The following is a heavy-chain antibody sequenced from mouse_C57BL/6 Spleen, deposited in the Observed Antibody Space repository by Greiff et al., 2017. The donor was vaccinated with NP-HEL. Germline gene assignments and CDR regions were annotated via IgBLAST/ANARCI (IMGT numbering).Heavy chain of an antibody. CDR3: ARSYYDYGGGFAY. V-gene: IGHV1-82*01. D-gene: IGHD2-4*01. CDR2: IYPGDGDT. J-gene: IGHJ3*01. CDR1: GYAFSSSW. Sequence: QVQLKQSGPELVKPGASVKISCKASGYAFSSSWMNWVKQRPGKGLEWIGRIYPGDGDTNYNGKFKGKATLTADKSSSTAYMQLSILTSEDSSVYFCARSYYDYGGGFAYWGQGTLVTVSA.